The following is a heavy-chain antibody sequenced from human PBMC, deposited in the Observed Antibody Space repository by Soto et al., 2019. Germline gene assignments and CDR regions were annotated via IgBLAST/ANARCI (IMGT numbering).Heavy chain of an antibody. V-gene: IGHV3-73*01. J-gene: IGHJ5*02. CDR1: GFTFSGSA. CDR3: TGVCSGGSCQNWFDP. CDR2: IRSKANSYAT. Sequence: GGSLRLSCAASGFTFSGSAMHWVRQASGKGLEWVGRIRSKANSYATAYAASVKGRFTISRDDSKNTAYLQMNSLKTEDTAVYYCTGVCSGGSCQNWFDPWGQGTLVTFSS. D-gene: IGHD2-15*01.